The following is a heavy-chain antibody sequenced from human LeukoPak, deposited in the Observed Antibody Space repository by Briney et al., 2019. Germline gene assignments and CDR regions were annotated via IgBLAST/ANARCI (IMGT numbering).Heavy chain of an antibody. J-gene: IGHJ4*02. Sequence: GGSLRLSCAASGFTFSSYSMNWVRQAPGKGLQWVSDITASGDSAYYADSVKGRFTISRDNSRNTLYLQSNSLRTEDTALYYCAKGRYGTPSSFDYWGQGTLVTVSS. D-gene: IGHD1-7*01. V-gene: IGHV3-23*01. CDR1: GFTFSSYS. CDR3: AKGRYGTPSSFDY. CDR2: ITASGDSA.